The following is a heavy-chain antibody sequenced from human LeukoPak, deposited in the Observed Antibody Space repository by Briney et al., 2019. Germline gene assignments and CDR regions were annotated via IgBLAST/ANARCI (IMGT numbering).Heavy chain of an antibody. CDR1: GYTFTRHA. D-gene: IGHD2-2*01. V-gene: IGHV1-46*01. CDR2: INPSGGST. CDR3: ATLGVPAATDFDY. J-gene: IGHJ4*02. Sequence: ASVKVSCKASGYTFTRHAMNWVRQAPGQGLEWMGIINPSGGSTSYAQKFQGRVTMTRDTSTSTVYMELSSLRSEDTAVYYCATLGVPAATDFDYWGQGTLVTVSS.